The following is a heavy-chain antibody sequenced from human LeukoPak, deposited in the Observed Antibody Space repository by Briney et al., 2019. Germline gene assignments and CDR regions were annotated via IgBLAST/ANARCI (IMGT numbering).Heavy chain of an antibody. J-gene: IGHJ6*02. V-gene: IGHV3-23*01. D-gene: IGHD4-17*01. CDR3: AKDLYGDQGYYYGMDV. Sequence: RGSLRLSCAASGFTFSSYAMSWVRKAPGKGLEWVSAISGSGGSTYYADSVKGRFTISRDNSKNTLYLQMNSLRAEDTAVYYCAKDLYGDQGYYYGMDVWGQGTTVTVSS. CDR2: ISGSGGST. CDR1: GFTFSSYA.